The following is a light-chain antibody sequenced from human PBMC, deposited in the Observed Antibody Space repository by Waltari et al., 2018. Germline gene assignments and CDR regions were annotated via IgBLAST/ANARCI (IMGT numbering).Light chain of an antibody. CDR2: DVT. CDR3: CSYAGFSTVV. V-gene: IGLV2-23*02. Sequence: QSALTQPASVSGSPGQSITISCTGTRSDLGSYNLVPWYQQPPGKAPKLLIYDVTKRPSGISSRFSGSKSGITASLTISGLQAEDEADYYCCSYAGFSTVVFGGGTKLTVL. CDR1: RSDLGSYNL. J-gene: IGLJ2*01.